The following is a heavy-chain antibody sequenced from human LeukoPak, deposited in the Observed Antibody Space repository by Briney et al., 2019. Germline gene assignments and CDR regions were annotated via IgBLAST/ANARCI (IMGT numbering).Heavy chain of an antibody. CDR2: IISGGGV. J-gene: IGHJ4*02. V-gene: IGHV4-34*12. CDR1: GVPFSAYS. D-gene: IGHD2-21*01. CDR3: ARLRCGHTDVICYNY. Sequence: PSETLSLTCAVKGVPFSAYSWSWIRQSPGRGLEWIGEIISGGGVIYNPSLESRATISGDTSENQFSLSLTSVTDADTAVYYCARLRCGHTDVICYNYWGLGTLITVSS.